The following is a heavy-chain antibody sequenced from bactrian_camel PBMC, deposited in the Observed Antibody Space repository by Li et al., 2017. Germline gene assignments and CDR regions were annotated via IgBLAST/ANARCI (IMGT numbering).Heavy chain of an antibody. Sequence: VQPGGSLRLSCVASGFTNSEYDMSWVRQAPGKGLEWVATITTKDNITSYSDSVKGRFTISRDNAENTLYLQMNSLSIGDTAVYYCAACHLTDDPCRTPRWVRSHFKYTYWGQGTQVTVS. J-gene: IGHJ4*01. CDR1: GFTNSEYD. CDR2: ITTKDNIT. CDR3: AACHLTDDPCRTPRWVRSHFKYTY. V-gene: IGHV3S29*01. D-gene: IGHD1*01.